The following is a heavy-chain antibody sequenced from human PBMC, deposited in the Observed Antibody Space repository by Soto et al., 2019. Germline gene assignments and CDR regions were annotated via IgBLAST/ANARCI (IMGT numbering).Heavy chain of an antibody. CDR2: ISAYNGNT. Sequence: ASVKVSCKASGYTFTSYGISWVRQAPGQGLEWMGWISAYNGNTNYAQKLQGRVTMTKDTSTSTAYKKLRSLRYDDTAEYYCARDIVVVPAAISYDFWSGYYSNNNWFDPWGQGTLVTVSS. CDR3: ARDIVVVPAAISYDFWSGYYSNNNWFDP. V-gene: IGHV1-18*01. D-gene: IGHD2-2*01. J-gene: IGHJ5*02. CDR1: GYTFTSYG.